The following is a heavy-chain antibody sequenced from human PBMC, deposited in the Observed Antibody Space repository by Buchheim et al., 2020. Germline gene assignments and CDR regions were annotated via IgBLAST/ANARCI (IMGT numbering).Heavy chain of an antibody. CDR3: ARHAGSFGYTYYFDF. D-gene: IGHD3-16*01. CDR1: GGSMIPYY. Sequence: QVQLQQWGAGLLKPSETLSLTCSVSGGSMIPYYWSWIRQSPGKGLEYIGYAYYTGSVTYNSSLMSRVTISVDTSTNQISLSPTSVTAADTAVYFCARHAGSFGYTYYFDFWGQGS. V-gene: IGHV4-59*08. J-gene: IGHJ4*02. CDR2: AYYTGSV.